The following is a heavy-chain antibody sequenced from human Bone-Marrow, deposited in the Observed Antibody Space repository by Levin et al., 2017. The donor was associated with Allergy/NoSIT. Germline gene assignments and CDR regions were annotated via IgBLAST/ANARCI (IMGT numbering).Heavy chain of an antibody. CDR1: GYTFIDYY. J-gene: IGHJ5*02. V-gene: IGHV1-2*06. D-gene: IGHD6-13*01. Sequence: ASVKVSCKASGYTFIDYYVHWVRQAPGQGLEWVGRLNPNTGGTDSAQKFMGRVTMTRDTSTTTAFMELTRLRPDDTAIYFCARETIAAPPYNWFDTWGQGALVTVSS. CDR2: LNPNTGGT. CDR3: ARETIAAPPYNWFDT.